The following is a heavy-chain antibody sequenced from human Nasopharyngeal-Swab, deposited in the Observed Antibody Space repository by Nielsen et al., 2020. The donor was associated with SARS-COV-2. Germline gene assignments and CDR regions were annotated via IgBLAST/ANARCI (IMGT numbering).Heavy chain of an antibody. CDR3: ASRYSSGWGAFDI. CDR2: IYHSGST. V-gene: IGHV4-4*02. D-gene: IGHD6-19*01. J-gene: IGHJ3*02. CDR1: GGSISSSNW. Sequence: SETLSLTCAVSGGSISSSNWWSWVRQPPGKGLEWIGEIYHSGSTNYNPSLKSRVTISVDKSKNQCSLKLSSVTAADTAVYYCASRYSSGWGAFDIWGQGTMVTVSS.